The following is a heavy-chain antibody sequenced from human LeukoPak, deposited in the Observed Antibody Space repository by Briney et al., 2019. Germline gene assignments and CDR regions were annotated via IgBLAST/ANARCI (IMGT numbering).Heavy chain of an antibody. CDR3: ARASLYSSSPGSVDY. Sequence: SETLSLTCTVSGASISSGSYYWSWIRQPPGKGLERIGYIYHSGSTYYNPSLKSRVTISVDRSKNQFSLKLSSVTAADTAVYYCARASLYSSSPGSVDYWGQGTLVTVSS. CDR1: GASISSGSYY. D-gene: IGHD6-13*01. V-gene: IGHV4-30-2*01. CDR2: IYHSGST. J-gene: IGHJ4*02.